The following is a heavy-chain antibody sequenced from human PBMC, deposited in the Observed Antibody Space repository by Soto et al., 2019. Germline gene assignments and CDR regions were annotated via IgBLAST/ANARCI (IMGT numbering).Heavy chain of an antibody. D-gene: IGHD6-25*01. CDR3: ARDQAVYGFDV. CDR1: GFTFRSYG. V-gene: IGHV3-33*01. Sequence: QVQLVESGGGVVQPGRSLRLSCAASGFTFRSYGMHWVRQAPGKGLEWVSVIWYDGTNKYYADSVKGRFTISRDKSKNTLYLQMNSLRVEDTAVYYCARDQAVYGFDVWGQGTTVTVSS. J-gene: IGHJ6*02. CDR2: IWYDGTNK.